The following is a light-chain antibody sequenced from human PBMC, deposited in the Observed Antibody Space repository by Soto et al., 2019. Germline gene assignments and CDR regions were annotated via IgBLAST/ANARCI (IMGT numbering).Light chain of an antibody. CDR1: SSDVGGYNY. Sequence: QSVLTQPPSASGSPGQSGTISCTGTSSDVGGYNYVSWYQQHPGKAPKLIISEVSKRPSGVPDRFSGSKSGNAASLTVSGLQAEAEPDYYCTSHAGSTNYVFGPATKVTV. J-gene: IGLJ1*01. CDR2: EVS. CDR3: TSHAGSTNYV. V-gene: IGLV2-8*01.